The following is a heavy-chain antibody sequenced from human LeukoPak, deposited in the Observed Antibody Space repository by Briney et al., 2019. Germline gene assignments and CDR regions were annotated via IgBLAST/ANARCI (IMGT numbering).Heavy chain of an antibody. Sequence: GALRLSCAASGVTFSSYAMSWVRQAPGKGVEWVSAISGSGGSTYYADSVKGRFTISRDNSKNTLYLQMNSLRAEDSAVYYCAKVSIFGVVIPHFDYWGQGTLVTVSS. CDR1: GVTFSSYA. CDR3: AKVSIFGVVIPHFDY. CDR2: ISGSGGST. V-gene: IGHV3-23*01. J-gene: IGHJ4*02. D-gene: IGHD3-3*01.